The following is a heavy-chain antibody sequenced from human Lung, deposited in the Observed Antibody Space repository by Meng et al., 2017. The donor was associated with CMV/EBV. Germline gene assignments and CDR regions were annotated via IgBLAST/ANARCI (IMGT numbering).Heavy chain of an antibody. V-gene: IGHV3-21*01. J-gene: IGHJ4*02. D-gene: IGHD2-2*03. CDR2: ISASSSYI. CDR1: FSSYS. Sequence: FSSYSINWVRHAPGKGLEWVSSISASSSYIFYSDSVKGRFTISRDNAKNSLYLQMNNLRPEDTAVYYCARVGYCTTTNCYGDYFDYWGQGTLVTVSS. CDR3: ARVGYCTTTNCYGDYFDY.